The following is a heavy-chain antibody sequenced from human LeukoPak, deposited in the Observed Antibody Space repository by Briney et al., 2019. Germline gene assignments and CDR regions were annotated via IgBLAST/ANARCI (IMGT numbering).Heavy chain of an antibody. Sequence: PSATLSLTCAVSGGSISSGGYSWSWIRQSPGKGLEWIGYIYHSGSTYYNPSLKSRVTISEDRSKNQFSLKLSSVTAADTAVYYCARATGIVAAGLDYWGQGTLVTVSS. CDR1: GGSISSGGYS. V-gene: IGHV4-30-2*06. J-gene: IGHJ4*02. CDR3: ARATGIVAAGLDY. CDR2: IYHSGST. D-gene: IGHD6-13*01.